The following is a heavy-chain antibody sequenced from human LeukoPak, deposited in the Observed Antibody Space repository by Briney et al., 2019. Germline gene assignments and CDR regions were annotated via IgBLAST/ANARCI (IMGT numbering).Heavy chain of an antibody. CDR1: GGSFSGYY. J-gene: IGHJ4*02. D-gene: IGHD3-3*01. V-gene: IGHV4-34*01. CDR2: ISHSGST. CDR3: ARGYYYDFWSGYTIFDY. Sequence: SETLSLTCAVYGGSFSGYYWSWIRQPPGKGLEWIGEISHSGSTNYNPSLKSRVTISVDTSKNQFSLKLSSVTAADTAVYYCARGYYYDFWSGYTIFDYWGQGTLVTVSS.